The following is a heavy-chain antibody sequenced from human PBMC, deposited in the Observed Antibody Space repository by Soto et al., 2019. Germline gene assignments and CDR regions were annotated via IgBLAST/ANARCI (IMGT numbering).Heavy chain of an antibody. J-gene: IGHJ4*02. Sequence: ASVKVSCKASGYTFTGYYMHWVRQAPGQGLEWMGWIDPNSGGTDYAQKFQGRVTMTKGTSISTAYMELSRLRVDDTAVYYCARVMSGSYLGHGYYFDYWGQGTLVTVSS. D-gene: IGHD1-26*01. V-gene: IGHV1-2*02. CDR3: ARVMSGSYLGHGYYFDY. CDR1: GYTFTGYY. CDR2: IDPNSGGT.